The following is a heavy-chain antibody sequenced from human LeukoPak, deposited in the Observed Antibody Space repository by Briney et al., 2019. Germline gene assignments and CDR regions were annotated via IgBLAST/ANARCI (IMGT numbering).Heavy chain of an antibody. CDR3: ARETDSAFDI. J-gene: IGHJ3*02. CDR2: ISSSGSTI. V-gene: IGHV3-48*01. Sequence: PGGSLRLSCATSAFTFRSYGMHWVRQAPGKGLEWVSYISSSGSTIYYADSVKGRFTISRDNVKNSLDLQMNSLRAEDTGVYYCARETDSAFDIWGQGTMVTVA. CDR1: AFTFRSYG.